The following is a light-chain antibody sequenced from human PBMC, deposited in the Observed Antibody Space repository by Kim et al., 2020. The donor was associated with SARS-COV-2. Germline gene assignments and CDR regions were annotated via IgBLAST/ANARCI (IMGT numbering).Light chain of an antibody. CDR3: SLYTTNNTWV. Sequence: SIEPSITMSCTGGSSDVGGYNSVSWYQHHTGKAPNIVIYVVRPSGFSPRFSGTKSGNTASLTISGLQAEDEADYYCSLYTTNNTWVFGGGTQLTVL. CDR1: SSDVGGYNS. CDR2: VVR. V-gene: IGLV2-14*03. J-gene: IGLJ3*02.